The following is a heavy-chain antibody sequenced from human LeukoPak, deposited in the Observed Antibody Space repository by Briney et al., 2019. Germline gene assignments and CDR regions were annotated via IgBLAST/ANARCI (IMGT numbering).Heavy chain of an antibody. J-gene: IGHJ4*02. CDR1: GFTVSSNY. CDR2: ISGSDSTI. Sequence: GGSLRLSCAASGFTVSSNYRSWVRQAPGKGLGWLSYISGSDSTIYYADSVKGRFTISRDNAKNSLYLQMNSLRAEDTAVYYCARVQLADSTTLDYWGQGTLVTVSS. CDR3: ARVQLADSTTLDY. V-gene: IGHV3-11*04. D-gene: IGHD2-2*01.